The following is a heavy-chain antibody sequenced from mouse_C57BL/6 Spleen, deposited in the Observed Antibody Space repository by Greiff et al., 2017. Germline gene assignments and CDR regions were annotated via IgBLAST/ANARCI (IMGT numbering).Heavy chain of an antibody. CDR1: GYTFTSYW. CDR2: INPSSGYP. V-gene: IGHV1-7*01. Sequence: VQLQQSGAELAKPGASVKLSCKASGYTFTSYWMHWVKQRPGQGLEWIGYINPSSGYPKYNQKFKDKATLTADKSSSTAYMQLSSLTYEDSAVYYCASGPGDCYSGEVDWYFDVGGTGTTVTGSS. J-gene: IGHJ1*03. D-gene: IGHD2-3*01. CDR3: ASGPGDCYSGEVDWYFDV.